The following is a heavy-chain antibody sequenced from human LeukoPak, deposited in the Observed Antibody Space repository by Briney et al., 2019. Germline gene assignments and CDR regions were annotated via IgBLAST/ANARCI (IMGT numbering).Heavy chain of an antibody. V-gene: IGHV1-8*01. J-gene: IGHJ5*01. D-gene: IGHD1-1*01. CDR1: GYTFTSYD. Sequence: GASVKVSCKASGYTFTSYDINWGRQATRQRLKWMGWINPKSGNIVYAQKHQGRVTMTRKTSIITAYMELGSLRSEYTAVYDCARPRKTGLNWFDSWGQGTLVTVSS. CDR2: INPKSGNI. CDR3: ARPRKTGLNWFDS.